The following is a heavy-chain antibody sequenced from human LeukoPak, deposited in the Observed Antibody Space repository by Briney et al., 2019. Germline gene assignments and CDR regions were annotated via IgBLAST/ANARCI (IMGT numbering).Heavy chain of an antibody. Sequence: PGGSLRLSCAASGLRFSDSYMSWIRQAPGKGLEWISYISSTGSTKYYADSVKGRFTISRDNAKNSVFLQMNSLRVDDTAVYYCARTAREFNYDYKWFYLWGQGTLVTVSS. D-gene: IGHD3-16*01. J-gene: IGHJ5*02. CDR2: ISSTGSTK. CDR3: ARTAREFNYDYKWFYL. V-gene: IGHV3-11*01. CDR1: GLRFSDSY.